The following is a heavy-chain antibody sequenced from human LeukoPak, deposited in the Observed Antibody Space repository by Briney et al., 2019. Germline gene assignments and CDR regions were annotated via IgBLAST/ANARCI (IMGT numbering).Heavy chain of an antibody. CDR1: AFNFSGNY. Sequence: AGSLPLSCVDSAFNFSGNYMTWVRQAPGKGLEWVSAIGGTTYYADSVKGRFTISRDNPKSTLYLQMHSLRAEDTAVYYCAREISRFGIWGQGTLVTVSS. CDR2: IGGTT. J-gene: IGHJ4*02. CDR3: AREISRFGI. V-gene: IGHV3-66*01. D-gene: IGHD3-16*01.